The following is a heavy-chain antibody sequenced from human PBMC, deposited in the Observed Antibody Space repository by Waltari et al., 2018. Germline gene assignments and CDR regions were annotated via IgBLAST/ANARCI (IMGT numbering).Heavy chain of an antibody. CDR3: ARSYGSVNYYAFDY. J-gene: IGHJ4*02. V-gene: IGHV1-2*06. Sequence: QVQLVQAGAEVKNPGASVKVSCKASGYTFTDFYVHWVRQAPGQGLEGMGRINPNSSGTNYAQKFHCRVTMTRDTSISTAYLELTSLTSDDTAMYYCARSYGSVNYYAFDYWGQGTLVTVSS. CDR1: GYTFTDFY. D-gene: IGHD3-10*01. CDR2: INPNSSGT.